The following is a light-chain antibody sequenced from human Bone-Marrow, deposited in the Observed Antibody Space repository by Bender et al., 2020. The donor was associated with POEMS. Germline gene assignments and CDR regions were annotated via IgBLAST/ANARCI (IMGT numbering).Light chain of an antibody. V-gene: IGLV3-21*02. Sequence: SYVLTQPPSVSVAPGQTARITCGGNNIGTIRVHWYQQKPGQAPILVVYDDSDRPSGIPERFSGSNSGTTATLTISGTQPMDEADYYCQAWDSSTGVVFGGGTKLTVL. CDR3: QAWDSSTGVV. CDR1: NIGTIR. J-gene: IGLJ2*01. CDR2: DDS.